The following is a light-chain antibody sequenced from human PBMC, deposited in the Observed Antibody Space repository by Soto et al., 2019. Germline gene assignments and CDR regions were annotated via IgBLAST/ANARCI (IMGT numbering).Light chain of an antibody. CDR1: SRDVGGYNY. V-gene: IGLV2-8*01. Sequence: QSVLTQHPSPSGSPGQSVTRSSTGNSRDVGGYNYVSWYKHHPGKAPKLIIYEVYKRPSGVPDRFSGSKSGNTAALTVSGLPAEDEDDYYCSSYVGTNSYVFGPGTKGTVL. J-gene: IGLJ1*01. CDR2: EVY. CDR3: SSYVGTNSYV.